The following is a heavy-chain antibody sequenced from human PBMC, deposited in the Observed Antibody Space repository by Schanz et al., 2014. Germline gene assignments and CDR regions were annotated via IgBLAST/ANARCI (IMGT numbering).Heavy chain of an antibody. CDR1: GFTFSDSY. CDR2: ISSGGGTM. Sequence: VQLVESGGGLVQPGGSLRLSCAASGFTFSDSYMSWIRQAPGKGLEWVSYISSGGGTMYYADSVQGRFSISRDNTKNSLYLQMDSLRAEDTAVYYCAKGGFDFWSGYDYWGQGTLVTVSS. D-gene: IGHD3-3*01. J-gene: IGHJ4*02. CDR3: AKGGFDFWSGYDY. V-gene: IGHV3-11*01.